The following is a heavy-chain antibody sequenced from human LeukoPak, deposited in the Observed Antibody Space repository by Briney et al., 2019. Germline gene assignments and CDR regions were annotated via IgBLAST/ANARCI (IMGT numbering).Heavy chain of an antibody. J-gene: IGHJ4*02. V-gene: IGHV3-7*03. D-gene: IGHD3-10*01. Sequence: GGSLRLSCAASGFTFSSYWMSWVRQAPGKGLERVANIKQDGSEKYYVDSVKGRFTISRDNAKNSLYLQMNSLRAEDTAVYYCARDLGYYHGSGSYAYWGQGTLVTVSS. CDR3: ARDLGYYHGSGSYAY. CDR2: IKQDGSEK. CDR1: GFTFSSYW.